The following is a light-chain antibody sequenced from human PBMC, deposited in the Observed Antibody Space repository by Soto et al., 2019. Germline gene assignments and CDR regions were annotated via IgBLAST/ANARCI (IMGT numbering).Light chain of an antibody. Sequence: QSVLTQPASVSGSPGQSITISCTGTSSDVGAYNYVSWYQQHPGRAPKLMIYEVSDRPSGVSNRFSGSKSGNTASLTISGLQAEDEADYYCTSYTTSTDVFGTGTKVTVL. CDR1: SSDVGAYNY. CDR2: EVS. V-gene: IGLV2-14*01. J-gene: IGLJ1*01. CDR3: TSYTTSTDV.